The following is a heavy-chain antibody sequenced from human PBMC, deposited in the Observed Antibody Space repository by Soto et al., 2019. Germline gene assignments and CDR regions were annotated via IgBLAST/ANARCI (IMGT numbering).Heavy chain of an antibody. V-gene: IGHV1-69*06. J-gene: IGHJ4*02. D-gene: IGHD6-13*01. CDR2: IIPIFGTA. CDR3: ARLGGIAAAGSETGREL. Sequence: SVKVSCKASGGTFSSYAISWVRQAPGQGLEWMGGIIPIFGTANYAQKFQGRVTITADKSTSTAYMELSSLRSEDTAVYYCARLGGIAAAGSETGRELWGQGTLVTV. CDR1: GGTFSSYA.